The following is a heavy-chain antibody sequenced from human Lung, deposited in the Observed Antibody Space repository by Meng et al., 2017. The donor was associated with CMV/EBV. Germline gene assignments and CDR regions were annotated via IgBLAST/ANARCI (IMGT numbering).Heavy chain of an antibody. D-gene: IGHD6-13*01. Sequence: ESXKISCTASGFTFGNYAMSWVRQAPGKGLEWVAVIYAGGRSAYYAESVKGRFTIFRDGSKNTVYLEMNSLRAEDTTLYYCAKDSTYSAWGQGTLVTVSS. CDR3: AKDSTYSA. V-gene: IGHV3-23*03. CDR2: IYAGGRSA. J-gene: IGHJ5*02. CDR1: GFTFGNYA.